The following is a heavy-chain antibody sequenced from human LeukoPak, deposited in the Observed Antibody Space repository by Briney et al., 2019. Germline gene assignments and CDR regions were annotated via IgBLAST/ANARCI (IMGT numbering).Heavy chain of an antibody. J-gene: IGHJ4*02. D-gene: IGHD2-2*02. CDR1: GFTFSSYS. CDR3: AKDTDTSGRSGSFDF. V-gene: IGHV3-23*01. Sequence: GGSLRLSCAASGFTFSSYSMSWVRQAPGKGLEWVSVMSGSGGSTNYADSVKGRFTISRDNSKNTLYLQMSGLRAEDTAVYYCAKDTDTSGRSGSFDFWGQGTLVTVSS. CDR2: MSGSGGST.